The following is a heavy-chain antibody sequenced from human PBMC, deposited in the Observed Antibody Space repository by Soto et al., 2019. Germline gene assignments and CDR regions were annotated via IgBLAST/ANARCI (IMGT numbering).Heavy chain of an antibody. D-gene: IGHD2-15*01. Sequence: PSETLSLTCAVYGGSFSGYYWNWIRQPPGKGLEWIGEVNHSGNTNYNPSLKRRVTISVDTSKNHFSLKLSSVTAADTAVYYCARGRGGYCGGGSCYSGFGYRDAWDKGTRITVS. J-gene: IGHJ6*03. V-gene: IGHV4-34*01. CDR3: ARGRGGYCGGGSCYSGFGYRDA. CDR2: VNHSGNT. CDR1: GGSFSGYY.